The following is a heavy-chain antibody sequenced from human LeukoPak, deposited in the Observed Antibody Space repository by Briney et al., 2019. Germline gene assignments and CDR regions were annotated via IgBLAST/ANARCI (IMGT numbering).Heavy chain of an antibody. D-gene: IGHD1-26*01. J-gene: IGHJ4*02. CDR2: IYYSGST. CDR3: ASTSGSYYGIDY. V-gene: IGHV4-59*11. CDR1: GGSISSHY. Sequence: SETLSLTCTVSGGSISSHYWSWIQQPPGKGLEWIEYIYYSGSTNYNPSLKSRVTISVDTSKNQFSLKLSSVTAADTAVYYCASTSGSYYGIDYWGQGTLVTVSS.